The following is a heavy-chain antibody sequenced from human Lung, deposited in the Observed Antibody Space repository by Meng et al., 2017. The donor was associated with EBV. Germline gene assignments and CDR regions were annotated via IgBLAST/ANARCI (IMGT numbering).Heavy chain of an antibody. D-gene: IGHD3-10*01. J-gene: IGHJ4*02. CDR1: GFTFTDAW. CDR2: IKSKSDGWTT. Sequence: EAQLVESGGGLVKPGGSLRVSCAASGFTFTDAWMSWVRQAPGKGLEWLGRIKSKSDGWTTDYAAPVKGRFTISRDDSKNTLYLQMNSLKIEDTAVYYCTTGSYMVQGVIVGYWGQGTLVTVSS. CDR3: TTGSYMVQGVIVGY. V-gene: IGHV3-15*01.